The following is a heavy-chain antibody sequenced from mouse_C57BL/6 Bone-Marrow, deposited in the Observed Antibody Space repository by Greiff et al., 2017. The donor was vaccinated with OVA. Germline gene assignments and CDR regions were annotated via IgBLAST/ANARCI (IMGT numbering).Heavy chain of an antibody. CDR3: ARELLGGFAY. Sequence: EVKLMESGPGLVKPSQSLSLTCSVTGYSITSGYYWNWIRQFPGNKLEWLGYISYDGSNNYNPSLKNRISITRDTSKNQFFLKWNSVTTEDTATYYCARELLGGFAYWGQGTLVTVSA. D-gene: IGHD4-1*01. J-gene: IGHJ3*01. CDR2: ISYDGSN. V-gene: IGHV3-6*01. CDR1: GYSITSGYY.